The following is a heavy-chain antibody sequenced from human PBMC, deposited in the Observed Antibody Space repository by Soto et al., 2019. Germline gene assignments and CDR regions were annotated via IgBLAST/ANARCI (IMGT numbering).Heavy chain of an antibody. Sequence: ASVKVSCKVSGYTFRTFDINWVRQASGQGLELMGWMNPKSGQTGYSPRFQGRLTLTGNTSISTVYMELSSLRPEDTAVYYCARAIGQALDSFHPWGQGTPVTVSS. CDR3: ARAIGQALDSFHP. D-gene: IGHD3-22*01. J-gene: IGHJ5*02. CDR2: MNPKSGQT. CDR1: GYTFRTFD. V-gene: IGHV1-8*01.